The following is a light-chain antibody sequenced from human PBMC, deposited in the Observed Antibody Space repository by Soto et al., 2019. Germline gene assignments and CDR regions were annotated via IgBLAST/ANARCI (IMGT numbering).Light chain of an antibody. CDR1: QSVNSH. J-gene: IGKJ5*01. V-gene: IGKV3-11*01. CDR3: QQRSNWPPIT. Sequence: IVLTQSPASLSLSPGERATLSCRASQSVNSHLAWYQQKGGQAPRLLIYDASNRATGIPARFSGSGSGTDFTLTISSLEPEDVAVYYCQQRSNWPPITFGQGTLEIK. CDR2: DAS.